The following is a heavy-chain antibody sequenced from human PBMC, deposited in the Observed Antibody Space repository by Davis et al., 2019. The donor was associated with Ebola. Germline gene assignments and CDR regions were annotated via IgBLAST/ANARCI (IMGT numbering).Heavy chain of an antibody. J-gene: IGHJ3*02. CDR1: GYTFTNYY. CDR2: INHNDCRT. D-gene: IGHD5-12*01. Sequence: AASEKVSCKASGYTFTNYYMHWVRQAPGQGLEWMGMINHNDCRTIYAQKFQGRVTVTRDTSTTTVYMDLSSLSSEDTALYYCTTPGGQDSGYDVFDIWGQGTMVTVSS. V-gene: IGHV1-46*03. CDR3: TTPGGQDSGYDVFDI.